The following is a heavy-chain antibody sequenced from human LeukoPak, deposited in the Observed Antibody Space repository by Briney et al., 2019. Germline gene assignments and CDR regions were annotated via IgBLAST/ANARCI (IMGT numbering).Heavy chain of an antibody. D-gene: IGHD5-24*01. CDR3: TRVGYIDEGIDY. V-gene: IGHV3-7*04. CDR1: GFPFSSYW. J-gene: IGHJ4*02. Sequence: GGSLRLSCGASGFPFSSYWMTWVRQAPGKGLEWVANIKQDGSKKSYVDSVKGRFTISRDNAKNSLYLQMNSLRAEDTAIYYCTRVGYIDEGIDYWGQGTLVTVSS. CDR2: IKQDGSKK.